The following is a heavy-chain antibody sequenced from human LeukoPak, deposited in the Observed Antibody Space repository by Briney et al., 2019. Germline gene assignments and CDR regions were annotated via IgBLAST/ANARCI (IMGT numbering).Heavy chain of an antibody. D-gene: IGHD6-6*01. CDR3: ARHSHSTSSENFDE. CDR1: GVSISSSEW. CDR2: IHRAGRT. V-gene: IGHV4-4*02. J-gene: IGHJ4*02. Sequence: SETLSLTYAVSGVSISSSEWWIWVRQPPGQGLEWIGEIHRAGRTRYNPSLKSRVTISMDYSKNQFSLKLTSVTAADTAVYYCARHSHSTSSENFDEWGQGTLVTVSS.